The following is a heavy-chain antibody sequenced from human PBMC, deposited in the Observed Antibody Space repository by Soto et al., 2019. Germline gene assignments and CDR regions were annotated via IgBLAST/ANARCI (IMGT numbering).Heavy chain of an antibody. J-gene: IGHJ6*02. CDR1: GFTFSSYG. CDR3: AKSLVTVVAARIHLNYYYYGMDV. V-gene: IGHV3-30*18. CDR2: ISYDGSNK. Sequence: SLRLSCAASGFTFSSYGMHWVRQAPGKGLEWVAVISYDGSNKYYADSVKGRFTISGDNSKNTLYLQMNSLRAEDTAVYYCAKSLVTVVAARIHLNYYYYGMDVRGQGTTVTVSS. D-gene: IGHD2-15*01.